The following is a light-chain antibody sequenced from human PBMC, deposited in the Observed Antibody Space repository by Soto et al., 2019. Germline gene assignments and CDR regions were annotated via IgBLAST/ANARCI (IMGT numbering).Light chain of an antibody. CDR1: ISDVGGYNF. CDR3: SSFTSMSTPII. J-gene: IGLJ1*01. V-gene: IGLV2-14*01. Sequence: QSVLTQPASVSGSPGQSITISCTGTISDVGGYNFVSWYQQHPGKAPKLMIYEVSNRPSGISNRFSASKSGNTASLTISGLQAEDEADYYCSSFTSMSTPIIFGTGTKLTVL. CDR2: EVS.